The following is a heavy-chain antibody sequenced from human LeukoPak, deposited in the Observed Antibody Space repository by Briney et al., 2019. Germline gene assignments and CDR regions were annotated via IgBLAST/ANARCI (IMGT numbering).Heavy chain of an antibody. V-gene: IGHV3-30*01. J-gene: IGHJ4*02. Sequence: GRSLRLSCAASGFTFSSYAMHWVRQAPGKGLEWVAVISYDGSNKYYADSVKGRFTISRDNSKNTLYLQMNSLRAEDTAVYYCGRLVVVTAISFDYWGQGTLVTVSS. CDR2: ISYDGSNK. CDR1: GFTFSSYA. CDR3: GRLVVVTAISFDY. D-gene: IGHD2-21*02.